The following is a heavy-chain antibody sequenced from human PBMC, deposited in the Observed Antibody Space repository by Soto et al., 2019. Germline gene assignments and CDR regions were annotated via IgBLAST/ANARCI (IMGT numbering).Heavy chain of an antibody. CDR1: GGSVSSGSYY. Sequence: QVQLQESGPGLVKPSETLSLTYTVSGGSVSSGSYYWSWIRQPPGKGLECIGYIYYSGSTNYNPSLKSRVTISVDTSKNQFSLKLSSVTAADTAVYYCARVSSSWGLVSYFDCWGQGTLVTVSS. CDR2: IYYSGST. CDR3: ARVSSSWGLVSYFDC. V-gene: IGHV4-61*01. D-gene: IGHD6-13*01. J-gene: IGHJ4*02.